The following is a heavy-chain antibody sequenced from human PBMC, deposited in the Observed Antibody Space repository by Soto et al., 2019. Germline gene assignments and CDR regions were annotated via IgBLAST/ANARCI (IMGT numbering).Heavy chain of an antibody. Sequence: GGSLRLSCAASGFTFSSYSMNWVRQAPGKGLEWVSSISSSSSYIYYADSVKGRFTISRDNAKNSLYLQMNSLRAEDTAVYSCARAAVAGTFDYWGQGTLVTVSS. V-gene: IGHV3-21*01. CDR2: ISSSSSYI. J-gene: IGHJ4*02. CDR1: GFTFSSYS. D-gene: IGHD6-19*01. CDR3: ARAAVAGTFDY.